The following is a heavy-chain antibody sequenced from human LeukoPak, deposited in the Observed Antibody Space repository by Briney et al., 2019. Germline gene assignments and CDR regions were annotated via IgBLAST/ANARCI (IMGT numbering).Heavy chain of an antibody. Sequence: QAGGALRLSCAGPGFSFSTYAMSWVRQAPGEGLEWVSAISGSGDKTYYADSVKGRFTVSRDDSKNTLYLQMSSLRAEDTAVYYCAKYYGGYAYFDYWGQGTLVTVSS. V-gene: IGHV3-23*01. CDR1: GFSFSTYA. CDR2: ISGSGDKT. D-gene: IGHD4-17*01. J-gene: IGHJ4*02. CDR3: AKYYGGYAYFDY.